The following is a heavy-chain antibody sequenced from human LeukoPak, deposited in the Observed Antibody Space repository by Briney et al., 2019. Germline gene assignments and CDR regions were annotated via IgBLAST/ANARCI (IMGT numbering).Heavy chain of an antibody. CDR1: GGSISSSSYY. CDR2: IYYSGST. V-gene: IGHV4-39*01. D-gene: IGHD5-18*01. Sequence: SETLSLTCTVSGGSISSSSYYWGWIRQPPGKGLEWIGSIYYSGSTYYNPSLKSRVTISVDTSKNQFSLKLSSVTAADTAVYYCARAKRGYSYSHYYYMDVWGKGTTVTVSS. J-gene: IGHJ6*03. CDR3: ARAKRGYSYSHYYYMDV.